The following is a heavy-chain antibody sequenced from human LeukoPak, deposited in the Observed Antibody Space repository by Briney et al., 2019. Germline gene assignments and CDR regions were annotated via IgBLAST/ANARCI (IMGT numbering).Heavy chain of an antibody. D-gene: IGHD1-26*01. CDR2: IFYVGDA. CDR3: ARSDSGRYAPFDI. CDR1: GGSFSSSSYY. J-gene: IGHJ3*02. V-gene: IGHV4-39*01. Sequence: SETLSLTCTVSGGSFSSSSYYWGWIRQPPGTGLEWIGNIFYVGDAYYNPSLKSPVTISVDTSKNQFSLKLSSVTAADTAVYYCARSDSGRYAPFDIWGQGTMVTVSS.